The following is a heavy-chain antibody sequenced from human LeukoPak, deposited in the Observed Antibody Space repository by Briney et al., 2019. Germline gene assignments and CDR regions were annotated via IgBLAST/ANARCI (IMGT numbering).Heavy chain of an antibody. V-gene: IGHV3-7*01. CDR3: ARARNLRYFDWLPPYYFDY. CDR1: GFTFSSYW. CDR2: IKQDGSEK. D-gene: IGHD3-9*01. J-gene: IGHJ4*02. Sequence: PGGSLRLSCAASGFTFSSYWMSWVRQAPGKGLEGVANIKQDGSEKYYVDSVKGRFTISRDNAKNSLYLEMNSLRAEDTAVYYCARARNLRYFDWLPPYYFDYWGQGTLVTASS.